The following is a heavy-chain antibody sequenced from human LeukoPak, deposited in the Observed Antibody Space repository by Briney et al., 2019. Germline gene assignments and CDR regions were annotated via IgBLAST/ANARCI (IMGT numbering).Heavy chain of an antibody. CDR3: AKDYGSSWYFDY. CDR2: ISWNSGSI. J-gene: IGHJ4*02. CDR1: GFTFDDYA. Sequence: GRSLRLSCAASGFTFDDYAMHWVRQAPGKGLEWVSGISWNSGSIGHADSVKGRFTISRDNAKNSLYLQMNSLRAEDTALYYCAKDYGSSWYFDYWGQGTLVTVSS. V-gene: IGHV3-9*01. D-gene: IGHD6-13*01.